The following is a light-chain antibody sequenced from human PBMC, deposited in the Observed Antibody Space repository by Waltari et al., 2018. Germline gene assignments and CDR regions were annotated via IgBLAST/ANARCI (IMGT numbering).Light chain of an antibody. CDR1: RSNIGSNY. J-gene: IGLJ3*02. CDR3: AAWDDSLSGRV. V-gene: IGLV1-47*01. Sequence: QSVLTQPPSASGTPGQRVTISCSGSRSNIGSNYVYWYQQLPGTAPKLPIYRNNRRPSGVPDRFSGPKSGTSASLAISGLRSEDEADDYCAAWDDSLSGRVFGGGTKVTVL. CDR2: RNN.